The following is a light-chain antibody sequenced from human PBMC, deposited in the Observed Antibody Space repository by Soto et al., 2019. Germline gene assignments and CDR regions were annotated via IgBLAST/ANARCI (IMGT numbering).Light chain of an antibody. CDR3: QSYDSSLSALYV. CDR2: GNS. V-gene: IGLV1-40*01. J-gene: IGLJ1*01. Sequence: QSVLTQPPSVSGAPRQRVTISCTGSSSNIGAGYDVHWYQQLPGTAPKLLIYGNSNRPSGVPDRFSGSKSGNSASLAITGLQAGDEADYYCQSYDSSLSALYVFGTGTKVTVL. CDR1: SSNIGAGYD.